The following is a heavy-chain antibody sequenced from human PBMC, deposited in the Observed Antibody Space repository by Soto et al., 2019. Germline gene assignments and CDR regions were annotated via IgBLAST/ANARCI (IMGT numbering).Heavy chain of an antibody. CDR2: ISGSGGNT. J-gene: IGHJ4*02. CDR1: GFTFSGYA. Sequence: RLSCAASGFTFSGYAMSWVRQAPGKGLEWVSAISGSGGNTYYADSVKGRFTISRDNSKNTLYLQMNSLRAEETAVYYCAKFSLTTAQFDYWGKGTLVTAS. CDR3: AKFSLTTAQFDY. D-gene: IGHD4-17*01. V-gene: IGHV3-23*01.